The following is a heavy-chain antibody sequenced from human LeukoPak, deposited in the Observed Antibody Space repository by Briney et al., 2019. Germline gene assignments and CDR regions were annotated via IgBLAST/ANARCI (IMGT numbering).Heavy chain of an antibody. D-gene: IGHD5-18*01. CDR1: GGSISSNNW. V-gene: IGHV4-4*02. J-gene: IGHJ4*02. Sequence: SETLSLTCAVSGGSISSNNWWIWVRQSPEKGLEWIGEIYHDGSTNYNPSLKSRVTISMDKSKNQLSLKLNVVTAADTAVYYCARDRGGYTYSHAYWGQGTLVTVSS. CDR2: IYHDGST. CDR3: ARDRGGYTYSHAY.